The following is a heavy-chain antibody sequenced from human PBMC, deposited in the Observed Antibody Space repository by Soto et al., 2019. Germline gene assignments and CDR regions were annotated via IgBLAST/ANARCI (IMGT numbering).Heavy chain of an antibody. CDR2: ISSSSSYI. CDR1: GFTFSSYS. CDR3: ARDRAKYDSSSWCRKYYFDY. Sequence: EVQLVESGGGLVKPGGSLRLSCAASGFTFSSYSMNWVRQAPGKGLEWVSSISSSSSYIYYADSVKGRFTISRDNAKNSLYLQMNSLRAEDTAVYYCARDRAKYDSSSWCRKYYFDYWGQGTLVTVSS. J-gene: IGHJ4*02. V-gene: IGHV3-21*01. D-gene: IGHD6-13*01.